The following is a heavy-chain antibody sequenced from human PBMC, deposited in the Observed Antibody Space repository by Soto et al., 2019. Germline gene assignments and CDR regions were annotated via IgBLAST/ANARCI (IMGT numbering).Heavy chain of an antibody. CDR1: GFTFSNSA. D-gene: IGHD2-8*01. V-gene: IGHV3-73*01. CDR3: TRTNLMY. CDR2: IRSKANNYAT. Sequence: GGSLRLSCAASGFTFSNSAIHWVRQAPGKGLEWVGRIRSKANNYATTYATSVKGRFTTSRDDSKNTAYLQMNSLKTEDTAMYYCTRTNLMYWGLGTLVTVSS. J-gene: IGHJ4*02.